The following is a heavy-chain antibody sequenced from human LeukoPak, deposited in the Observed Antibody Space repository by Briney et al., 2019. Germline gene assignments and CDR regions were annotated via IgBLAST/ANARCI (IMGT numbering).Heavy chain of an antibody. D-gene: IGHD6-19*01. V-gene: IGHV4-4*07. CDR2: LYTSGST. CDR1: GGSISSYY. CDR3: ARVSGWNPLDAAHLDY. J-gene: IGHJ4*02. Sequence: SESVSLTCTVCGGSISSYYWRWIRQPAGKGLEWIGRLYTSGSTNDNPSLKRRVTISVDPSRNQFSLKLSPVTAADTAVYYCARVSGWNPLDAAHLDYWRQGTLVSVSS.